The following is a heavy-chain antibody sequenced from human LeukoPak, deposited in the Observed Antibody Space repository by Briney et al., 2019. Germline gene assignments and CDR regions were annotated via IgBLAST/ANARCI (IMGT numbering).Heavy chain of an antibody. CDR1: GGSISNYY. Sequence: SETLSLTCTVSGGSISNYYWSWIRQPPGEGLEWIGYIYYSGSTNYNPSLKSRVTISVDTSNNQFSLKLSSVTAADTAVYYCARSGSKVMTAINFWGQGTLVTVSS. CDR2: IYYSGST. CDR3: ARSGSKVMTAINF. J-gene: IGHJ4*02. V-gene: IGHV4-59*01. D-gene: IGHD2-21*02.